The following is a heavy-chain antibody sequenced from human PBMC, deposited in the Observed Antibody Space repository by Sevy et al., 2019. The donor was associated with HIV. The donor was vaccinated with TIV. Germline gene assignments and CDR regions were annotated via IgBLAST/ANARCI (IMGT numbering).Heavy chain of an antibody. J-gene: IGHJ4*02. CDR3: ARERLDDYSNFFFDY. Sequence: SETLSFTCTVSGDSLSDYYWSWIRQPPGKGLEWIGCVFYSGTTTYNPSLGGRVSISVDTSKNQFSPRLTSVTAADTALYDCARERLDDYSNFFFDYWGRGTQVTVSS. D-gene: IGHD4-4*01. CDR2: VFYSGTT. V-gene: IGHV4-59*01. CDR1: GDSLSDYY.